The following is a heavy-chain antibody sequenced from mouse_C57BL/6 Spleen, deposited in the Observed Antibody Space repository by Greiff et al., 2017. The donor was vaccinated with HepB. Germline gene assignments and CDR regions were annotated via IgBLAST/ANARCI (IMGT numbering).Heavy chain of an antibody. CDR2: IDPSDSYT. V-gene: IGHV1-50*01. J-gene: IGHJ2*01. D-gene: IGHD2-4*01. CDR3: AREGNDYGDY. CDR1: GYTFTSYW. Sequence: QVQLQQPGAELVKPGASVKLSCKASGYTFTSYWMQWVKQRPGQGLEWIGEIDPSDSYTNYNQKFKGKATLTVDTSSSTAYMQLSSLTSEDSAVYYCAREGNDYGDYWGQGTTLTVSS.